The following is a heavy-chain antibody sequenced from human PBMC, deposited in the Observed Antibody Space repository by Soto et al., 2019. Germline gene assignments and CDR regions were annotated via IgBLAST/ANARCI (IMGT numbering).Heavy chain of an antibody. CDR2: IGGSGDYR. CDR1: GFVFRDYY. J-gene: IGHJ4*02. Sequence: GGSLRLSCAASGFVFRDYYMNWIRQAPGQRPEWIAYIGGSGDYRTYADSVKGRFTVSRDNAEKSVYLQMNSLRAEDTAIYYCARPYCSSSSCYTGQWLASDYWGPGTLVTVSS. CDR3: ARPYCSSSSCYTGQWLASDY. V-gene: IGHV3-11*03. D-gene: IGHD2-2*01.